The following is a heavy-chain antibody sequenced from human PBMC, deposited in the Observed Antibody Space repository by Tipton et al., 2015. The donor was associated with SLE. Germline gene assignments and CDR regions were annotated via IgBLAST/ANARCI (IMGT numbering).Heavy chain of an antibody. CDR1: GGSISSHY. CDR2: IYYTGNT. J-gene: IGHJ6*03. D-gene: IGHD3-22*01. CDR3: ARVGYYYGGVGYYYYMDV. Sequence: TLSLTCTVSGGSISSHYWSWIRQSPGKGLEWIGYIYYTGNTKYNPSLKSRVAISVDTSKNQFSLNVSSVTAADTAVYYCARVGYYYGGVGYYYYMDVWGKGTTVTVSS. V-gene: IGHV4-59*11.